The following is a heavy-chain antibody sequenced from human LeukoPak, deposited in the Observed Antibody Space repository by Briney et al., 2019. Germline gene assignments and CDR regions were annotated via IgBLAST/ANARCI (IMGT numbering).Heavy chain of an antibody. Sequence: GGSLRLSCAASGFTFSSYAMHWVRQAPGKGLEGVSYISSSSSTIYYADSVKGRFTISRDNAKNSLYLQMNSLRDEDTAVYYCARDLNDILTGYYSPFDYWGQGTLVTVSS. D-gene: IGHD3-9*01. CDR1: GFTFSSYA. J-gene: IGHJ4*02. CDR2: ISSSSSTI. CDR3: ARDLNDILTGYYSPFDY. V-gene: IGHV3-48*02.